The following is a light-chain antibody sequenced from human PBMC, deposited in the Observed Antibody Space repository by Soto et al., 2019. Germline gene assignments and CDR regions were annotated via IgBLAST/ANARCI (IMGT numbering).Light chain of an antibody. V-gene: IGKV3-20*01. Sequence: EIVLTQSPGTLSLSPGEAATLSCRASQSVSSSYLAWYQQKPGQTPRLLIYAASSRATGIPDRFSGSGSGTDFTLTISRLEPGDFAVYYCQEYGNSVYTFGQGTKLEIK. CDR2: AAS. CDR3: QEYGNSVYT. J-gene: IGKJ2*01. CDR1: QSVSSSY.